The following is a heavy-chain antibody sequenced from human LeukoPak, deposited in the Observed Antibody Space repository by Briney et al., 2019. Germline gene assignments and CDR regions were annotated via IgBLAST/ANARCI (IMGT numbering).Heavy chain of an antibody. Sequence: GGSLRLSCAASGFTFSSYGMHWVRQAPGKGLEWVAVIWYDGSNKYYADSVKGRFTISRDNSKNTLYLQMNSLRAEDTAVYYCARDPVAYCGGGCYSDYWGQGTLVTVSS. D-gene: IGHD2-21*02. J-gene: IGHJ4*02. CDR3: ARDPVAYCGGGCYSDY. CDR2: IWYDGSNK. V-gene: IGHV3-33*01. CDR1: GFTFSSYG.